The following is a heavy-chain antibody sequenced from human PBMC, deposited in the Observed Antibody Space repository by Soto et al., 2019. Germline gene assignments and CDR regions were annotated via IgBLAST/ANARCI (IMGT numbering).Heavy chain of an antibody. D-gene: IGHD3-9*01. V-gene: IGHV3-48*02. CDR1: GFTFSSYS. CDR3: ARPLTGRVDYYYGMDV. J-gene: IGHJ6*02. Sequence: GGSLRLSCAASGFTFSSYSMNWVRQAPGKGLEWVSYISSSSSTIYYADSVKGRFTISRDNAKNSLYLQMNSLRDEDTAVYYCARPLTGRVDYYYGMDVWGQGTTVTVSS. CDR2: ISSSSSTI.